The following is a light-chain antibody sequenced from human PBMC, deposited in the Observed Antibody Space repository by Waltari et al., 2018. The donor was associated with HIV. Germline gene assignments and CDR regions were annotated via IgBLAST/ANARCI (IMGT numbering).Light chain of an antibody. CDR1: SPHIGSHS. CDR2: RDT. J-gene: IGLJ3*02. Sequence: QSVLTQPPSASAPPGQRVTLSSSGGSPHIGSHSVSSYQQPPGGTPTLCIYRDTHRPSGTPDRFSASKSGTAASLAISGLRSEDEGHYYCAAWDDTLSGRVFGGGTKVTVL. CDR3: AAWDDTLSGRV. V-gene: IGLV1-47*01.